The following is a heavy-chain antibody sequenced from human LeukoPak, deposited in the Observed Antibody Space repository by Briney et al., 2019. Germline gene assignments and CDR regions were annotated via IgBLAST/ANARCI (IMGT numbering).Heavy chain of an antibody. Sequence: ASVKVSCKASGYTFTSYYMHWVRQAPGQGLEWMGIINPSGGRTSYAQKFQGRVTMTRDTSTSTVYMELSSLRSEDTAVYYCARDRYYYDSSGYPYYFDYWGQGTLVTVSS. J-gene: IGHJ4*02. CDR2: INPSGGRT. V-gene: IGHV1-46*01. CDR1: GYTFTSYY. CDR3: ARDRYYYDSSGYPYYFDY. D-gene: IGHD3-22*01.